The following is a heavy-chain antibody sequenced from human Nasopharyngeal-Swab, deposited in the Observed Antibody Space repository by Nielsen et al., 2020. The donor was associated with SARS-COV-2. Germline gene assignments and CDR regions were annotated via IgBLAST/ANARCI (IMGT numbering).Heavy chain of an antibody. CDR2: INHSGST. D-gene: IGHD3-22*01. J-gene: IGHJ5*02. V-gene: IGHV4-34*01. Sequence: SETLSLTCAVYGGSFSGYYWSWIRQPPGKGLEWIGEINHSGSTNYNPSLKSRVTISVDTSKNQFSLKLSSVTAADTAVYYCARLQITMIVVVITRGWFDPWGQGTLVTASS. CDR1: GGSFSGYY. CDR3: ARLQITMIVVVITRGWFDP.